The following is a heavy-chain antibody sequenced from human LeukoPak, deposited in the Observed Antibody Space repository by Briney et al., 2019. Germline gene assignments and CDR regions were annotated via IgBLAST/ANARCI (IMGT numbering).Heavy chain of an antibody. Sequence: GGSLRLSCAASGFTFSSSSMNWVRQAPGKGLEWVSFTSTSGTIYYADSVKGRFTISRDNAKNSLYLQMNSLRAEDTAVYYCARLTDYWGQGTLVTVSS. CDR3: ARLTDY. CDR2: TSTSGTI. V-gene: IGHV3-48*01. CDR1: GFTFSSSS. J-gene: IGHJ4*02.